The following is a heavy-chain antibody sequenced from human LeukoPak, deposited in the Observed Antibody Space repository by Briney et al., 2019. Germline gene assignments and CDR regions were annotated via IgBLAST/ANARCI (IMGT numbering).Heavy chain of an antibody. CDR3: ATPGDCSGGSCYDFGY. J-gene: IGHJ4*02. CDR1: GYTFTSYY. V-gene: IGHV1-46*01. Sequence: ASVKVSCKASGYTFTSYYMHWVRQAPGQGLEWMGIINPSGGSTSYAQKFQGRVTMTRDMSTSTVYMELSSLRSEDTAVYYCATPGDCSGGSCYDFGYWGQGTLVTVSS. D-gene: IGHD2-15*01. CDR2: INPSGGST.